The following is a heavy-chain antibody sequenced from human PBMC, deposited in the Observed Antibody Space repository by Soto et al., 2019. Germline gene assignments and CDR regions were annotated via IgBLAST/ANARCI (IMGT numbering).Heavy chain of an antibody. CDR3: ARHNDLSSSEYYFDY. CDR1: GGSISSSSYY. CDR2: IYYSGST. V-gene: IGHV4-39*01. J-gene: IGHJ4*02. Sequence: SETLSLTCTVSGGSISSSSYYWGWIRQPPGKGLEWIGSIYYSGSTYYNPSLKSRVTISVDTSKNQFSLKLSSVTAADTAVYYCARHNDLSSSEYYFDYWGQGTLVTVSS. D-gene: IGHD6-13*01.